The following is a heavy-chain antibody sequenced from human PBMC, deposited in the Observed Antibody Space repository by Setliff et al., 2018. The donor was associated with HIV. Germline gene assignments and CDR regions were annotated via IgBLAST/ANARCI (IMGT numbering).Heavy chain of an antibody. V-gene: IGHV1-8*02. D-gene: IGHD6-19*01. J-gene: IGHJ1*01. CDR2: IDPKSGNT. Sequence: ASVKVSCKASGGTFSSYAINWVRQAAGQGLEWMGWIDPKSGNTGYAQEFQGRVTMTTDTSARTAYMELISLISEDTAVYYCARDIGGWHETETEYFQYWGQGTLVTVSS. CDR3: ARDIGGWHETETEYFQY. CDR1: GGTFSSYA.